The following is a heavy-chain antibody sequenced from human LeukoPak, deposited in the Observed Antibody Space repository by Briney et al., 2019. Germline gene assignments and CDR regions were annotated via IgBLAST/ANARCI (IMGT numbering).Heavy chain of an antibody. CDR3: ARGDYDSSGYYVEAPFQH. V-gene: IGHV4-39*01. CDR1: GGSISSSSYY. CDR2: IYYSGST. J-gene: IGHJ1*01. Sequence: PSETLSLTCTVSGGSISSSSYYWGWIRQPPGKGLEWIGSIYYSGSTYYNPSLKSRVTISVDTSKNQFSLKLSSVTAADTAVYYCARGDYDSSGYYVEAPFQHWGQGTLVTVSS. D-gene: IGHD3-22*01.